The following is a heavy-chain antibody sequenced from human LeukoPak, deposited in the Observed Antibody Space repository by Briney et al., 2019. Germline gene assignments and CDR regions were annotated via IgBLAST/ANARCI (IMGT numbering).Heavy chain of an antibody. J-gene: IGHJ4*02. CDR3: ARARYGILTGPTDFDY. V-gene: IGHV4-31*03. Sequence: SETLSLTCTVSGGSISSGGYYWSWIRQHPGKGLEWIGYTYYSGSTYYNPSLKSRVTISVDTSKNQFSLKLSSVTAADTAVYYCARARYGILTGPTDFDYWGQGTLVTVSS. CDR1: GGSISSGGYY. CDR2: TYYSGST. D-gene: IGHD3-9*01.